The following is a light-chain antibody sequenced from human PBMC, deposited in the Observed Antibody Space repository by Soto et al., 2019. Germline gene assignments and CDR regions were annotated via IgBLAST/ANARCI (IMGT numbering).Light chain of an antibody. CDR1: QSITASY. J-gene: IGKJ1*01. CDR3: QQYGNSPWA. Sequence: IVLQQSPGPVSLSPGGCSTLSRRGRQSITASYLAWYQQKPGRTPRLLIHDISRRDTGTPDRFSGSGSGTDFTLTISRLEPEDFAVYYCQQYGNSPWAVGQGTKVDIK. CDR2: DIS. V-gene: IGKV3-20*01.